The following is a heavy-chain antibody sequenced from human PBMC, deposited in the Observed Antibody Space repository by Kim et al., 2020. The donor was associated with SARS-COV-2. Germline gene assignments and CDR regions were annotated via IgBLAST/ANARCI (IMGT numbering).Heavy chain of an antibody. D-gene: IGHD1-26*01. CDR1: GFTFSSYS. CDR3: ARDRGVSGSHEIVDY. J-gene: IGHJ4*02. V-gene: IGHV3-21*01. CDR2: ISSSSSYI. Sequence: GGSLRLSCAASGFTFSSYSMNWVRQAPGKGLEWVSSISSSSSYIYYADSVKGRFTISRDNAKNSLYLQMNSLRAEDTAVYYCARDRGVSGSHEIVDYWGQGTLVTVSS.